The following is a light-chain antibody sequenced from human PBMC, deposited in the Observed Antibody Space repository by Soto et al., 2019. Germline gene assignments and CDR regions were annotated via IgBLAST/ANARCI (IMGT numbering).Light chain of an antibody. CDR2: KAS. V-gene: IGKV1-5*03. Sequence: DIQMTQSPSTLSASVGDRVTITCRASQSISSWLAWYQQKPGKAPNLLIYKASSLESGVPSRFSGSGSGTEVTLTISSLQPDDCETYYCQQYGSYPFTFGHGTKVDIK. CDR3: QQYGSYPFT. CDR1: QSISSW. J-gene: IGKJ3*01.